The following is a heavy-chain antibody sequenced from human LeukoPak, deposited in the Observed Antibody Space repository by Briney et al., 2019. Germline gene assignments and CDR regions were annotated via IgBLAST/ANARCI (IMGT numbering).Heavy chain of an antibody. J-gene: IGHJ5*02. CDR3: GGAVWFGESSNWFDP. Sequence: ASVKVSCKASGYTFTSYDINWVRQATGQGLEWMGWMNPNIGNTGYAQKFQGRVTMTRNTSISTAYTELSSLRSEDTAVYYCGGAVWFGESSNWFDPWGQGTLVTVSS. V-gene: IGHV1-8*01. CDR2: MNPNIGNT. D-gene: IGHD3-10*01. CDR1: GYTFTSYD.